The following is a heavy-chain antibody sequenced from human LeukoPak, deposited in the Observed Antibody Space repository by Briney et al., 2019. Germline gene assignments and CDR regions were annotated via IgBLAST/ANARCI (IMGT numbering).Heavy chain of an antibody. CDR1: GGSVSSYY. CDR2: IYYSGNT. V-gene: IGHV4-59*02. CDR3: ARDIPPDY. Sequence: KPPETLSLTCTVSGGSVSSYYWSWIRQPPGKGLEWIGYIYYSGNTNYNPSLKSRVTISVDTSKNQVSLKLSSVTAADTAVYYCARDIPPDYWGQGTLVTVSS. J-gene: IGHJ4*02.